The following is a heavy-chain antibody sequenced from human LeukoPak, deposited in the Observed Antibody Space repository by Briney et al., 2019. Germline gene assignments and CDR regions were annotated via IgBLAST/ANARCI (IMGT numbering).Heavy chain of an antibody. J-gene: IGHJ4*02. Sequence: GASVKVSCKTSGYSFTDYYMHWVRQAPGQGLEWMGWINPNSGGTNYAQKFQGRVTMTRDTFISTAYMELSSLRSEDTAVYYCARGQGAVEMATKGPDYWGQGTLVTVSS. V-gene: IGHV1-2*02. CDR1: GYSFTDYY. CDR3: ARGQGAVEMATKGPDY. CDR2: INPNSGGT. D-gene: IGHD5-24*01.